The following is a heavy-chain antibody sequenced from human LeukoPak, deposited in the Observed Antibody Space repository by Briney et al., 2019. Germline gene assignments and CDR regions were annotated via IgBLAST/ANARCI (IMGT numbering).Heavy chain of an antibody. D-gene: IGHD6-19*01. J-gene: IGHJ6*02. CDR2: ISYDGSNK. V-gene: IGHV3-30*18. CDR1: GFTFSSYG. Sequence: GGSLRLSCAASGFTFSSYGMHWVRQAPGKGLEWVAVISYDGSNKYYADSVKGRFTISRDNSKNTLYLQTNSLRAEDTAVYYCAKVEKQWLVPYYYYGMDVWGQGTTVTVSS. CDR3: AKVEKQWLVPYYYYGMDV.